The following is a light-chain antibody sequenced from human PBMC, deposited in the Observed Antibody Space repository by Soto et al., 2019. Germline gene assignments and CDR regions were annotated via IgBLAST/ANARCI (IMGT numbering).Light chain of an antibody. CDR1: QSISRS. V-gene: IGKV3-15*01. J-gene: IGKJ2*01. CDR2: DAS. Sequence: EIVLTHSPAILSVSPWERATLSSRASQSISRSLAWYQQKPGQAPRLLISDASTRATGIPARFSGSGSGTEFTLTISSLQSEDFALYYCHQYNSWPPGTFGQGTKVDIK. CDR3: HQYNSWPPGT.